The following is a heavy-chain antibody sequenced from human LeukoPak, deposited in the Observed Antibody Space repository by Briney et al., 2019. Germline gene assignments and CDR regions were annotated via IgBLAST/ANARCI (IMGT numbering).Heavy chain of an antibody. V-gene: IGHV3-23*01. D-gene: IGHD2-2*02. CDR1: GMIFSSYA. J-gene: IGHJ4*02. CDR3: ARGIVVTIPEVDY. Sequence: GGSLRLSCEASGMIFSSYAMSWVRQAPGKGLEWVSAIGGYGGSTYYADSVKGRFTISRDNAKNSLYLQMNSLRAEDTAVYYCARGIVVTIPEVDYWGQGTLVTVSS. CDR2: IGGYGGST.